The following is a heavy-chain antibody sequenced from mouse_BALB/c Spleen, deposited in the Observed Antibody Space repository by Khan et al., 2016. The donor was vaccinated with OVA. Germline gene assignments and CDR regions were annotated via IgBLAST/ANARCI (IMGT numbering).Heavy chain of an antibody. J-gene: IGHJ1*01. CDR3: AERDYGRGFDV. CDR2: IDPANGNT. V-gene: IGHV14-3*02. Sequence: VQLQQPGAELVKPGASVKLSCTASGFNIKDTYMHWVKQRPEQGLEWIGRIDPANGNTKYDPKFQGKATITADTSSNTAYLQLSSLTSEDTAVYYCAERDYGRGFDVGGAGTTSPCPQ. CDR1: GFNIKDTY. D-gene: IGHD1-1*01.